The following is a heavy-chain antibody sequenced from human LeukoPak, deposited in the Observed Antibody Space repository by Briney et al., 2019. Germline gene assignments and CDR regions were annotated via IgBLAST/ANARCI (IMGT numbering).Heavy chain of an antibody. Sequence: GGSLRLSCAASGFTFSSYSMNWVRQAPGKGLEWVSSISSSSSYIYYADSVKGRFTISRDNAKNSLYLQMNSLRAEDTAVYYCARDFQGSSQLGNAFDIWGQGTMVTVSP. J-gene: IGHJ3*02. CDR2: ISSSSSYI. V-gene: IGHV3-21*01. D-gene: IGHD3-10*01. CDR1: GFTFSSYS. CDR3: ARDFQGSSQLGNAFDI.